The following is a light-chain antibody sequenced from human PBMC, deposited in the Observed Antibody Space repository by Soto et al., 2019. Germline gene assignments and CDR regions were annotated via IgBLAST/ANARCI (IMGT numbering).Light chain of an antibody. J-gene: IGKJ1*01. CDR3: MQGTHWPWT. Sequence: DVVMTQSPLSLPVTLGQPASISCRSSQSLVYSDGNTYLNWFQQRPGQSPRRLIYKVSNLDCGVTDRVSGSGSGTDFTLKISRVEAEDVGVYDCMQGTHWPWTFGQGTKVEIK. CDR1: QSLVYSDGNTY. V-gene: IGKV2-30*01. CDR2: KVS.